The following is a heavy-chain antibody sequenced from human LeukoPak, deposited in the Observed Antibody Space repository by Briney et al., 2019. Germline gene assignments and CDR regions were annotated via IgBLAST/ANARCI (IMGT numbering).Heavy chain of an antibody. J-gene: IGHJ4*02. CDR3: AKGQEQWLVGSSFDY. D-gene: IGHD6-19*01. CDR2: ISYDGNSK. V-gene: IGHV3-30*18. Sequence: GGSLRLSCAASGFTFSKYGIHRVRQAPGRGLEWVAVISYDGNSKYYADSVKGRFTISRDNSKNTLYLQMNSLRAEDTAVYYCAKGQEQWLVGSSFDYWGQGTLVTVSS. CDR1: GFTFSKYG.